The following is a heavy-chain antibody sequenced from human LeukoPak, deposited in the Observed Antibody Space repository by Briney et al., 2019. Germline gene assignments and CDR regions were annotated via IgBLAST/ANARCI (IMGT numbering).Heavy chain of an antibody. CDR1: GFTFSSYG. J-gene: IGHJ4*02. CDR3: ARDYYGSGSYDGY. V-gene: IGHV3-23*01. CDR2: ISGSGGST. D-gene: IGHD3-10*01. Sequence: GGTLRLSCAASGFTFSSYGMSWVRQAPGKGLEWVSAISGSGGSTYYADSVKGRFTISRDNSKNTLYLQMNSLRAEDTAVYYCARDYYGSGSYDGYWGQGTLVTVSS.